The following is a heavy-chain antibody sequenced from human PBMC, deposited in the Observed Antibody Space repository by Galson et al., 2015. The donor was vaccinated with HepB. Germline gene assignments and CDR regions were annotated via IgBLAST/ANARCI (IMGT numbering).Heavy chain of an antibody. CDR1: SGSISIGSYY. CDR3: ARGIAARPELFGY. J-gene: IGHJ4*02. Sequence: ETLSLTCTVSSGSISIGSYYWGWIRQPPGKGLEWIGSIYYSGSTYYNPSLKSRVTISRDTSKNQFSLKLTSVTAADTAVYYCARGIAARPELFGYWGQGTLVTVSS. V-gene: IGHV4-39*01. D-gene: IGHD6-6*01. CDR2: IYYSGST.